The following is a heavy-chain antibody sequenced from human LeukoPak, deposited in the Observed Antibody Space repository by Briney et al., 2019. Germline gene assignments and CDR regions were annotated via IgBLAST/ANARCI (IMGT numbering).Heavy chain of an antibody. CDR1: GYTFTRYG. Sequence: ASVKVSCKASGYTFTRYGISWVRQAPGQGLEWMGWISAYNGNTNYAQKLQGRVTMTTDTSTSTAYMELRSLRSDDTAVYYCARKHYDFWSGQSPYYYYMDVWGKGTTVTVSS. CDR3: ARKHYDFWSGQSPYYYYMDV. V-gene: IGHV1-18*01. D-gene: IGHD3-3*01. J-gene: IGHJ6*03. CDR2: ISAYNGNT.